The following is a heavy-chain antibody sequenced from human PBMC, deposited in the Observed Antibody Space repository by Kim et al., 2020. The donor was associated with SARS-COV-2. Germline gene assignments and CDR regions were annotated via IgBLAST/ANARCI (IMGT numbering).Heavy chain of an antibody. Sequence: SETLSLTCTVSGGSISSGGYYWSWIRQHPGKGLEWIGYIYYSGSTYYNPSLKSRVTISVDTSKNQFSLKLSSVTAADTAVYYCARSRITMIVVVDAFDIWGQATMATVSS. CDR2: IYYSGST. J-gene: IGHJ3*02. CDR1: GGSISSGGYY. V-gene: IGHV4-31*03. D-gene: IGHD3-22*01. CDR3: ARSRITMIVVVDAFDI.